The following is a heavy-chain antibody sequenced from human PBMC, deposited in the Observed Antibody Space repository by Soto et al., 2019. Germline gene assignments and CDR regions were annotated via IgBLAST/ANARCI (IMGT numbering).Heavy chain of an antibody. Sequence: GETLKISCKGPGHLFNNHWIGWVRQTPGKGLEWMGLIFTRDSETKTSPSFQGHVSFSVDNSINTVYLQWTSLKTTDTGIYFCARGYFDSGHGYDLWGQGTLVTVSS. CDR2: IFTRDSET. V-gene: IGHV5-51*01. CDR1: GHLFNNHW. D-gene: IGHD3-10*01. J-gene: IGHJ5*02. CDR3: ARGYFDSGHGYDL.